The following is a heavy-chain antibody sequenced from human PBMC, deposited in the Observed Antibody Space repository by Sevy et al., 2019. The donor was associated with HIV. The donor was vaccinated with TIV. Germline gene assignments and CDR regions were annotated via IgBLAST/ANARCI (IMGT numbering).Heavy chain of an antibody. CDR3: ARDGVPASMLSYYYGMDV. CDR2: ISSSSSTI. V-gene: IGHV3-48*01. CDR1: GFTFSSYS. Sequence: GGSLRLSCAASGFTFSSYSMNWVRQAPGKGLEWVSYISSSSSTIYYADSVKGRFTISRDNAKNSLYLQMNSLRAGDTAVYYCARDGVPASMLSYYYGMDVWGQGTTVTVSS. J-gene: IGHJ6*02. D-gene: IGHD2-2*01.